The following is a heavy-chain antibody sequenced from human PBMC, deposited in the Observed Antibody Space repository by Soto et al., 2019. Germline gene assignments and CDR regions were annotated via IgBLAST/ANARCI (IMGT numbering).Heavy chain of an antibody. CDR3: ASRTHSATYYYMDV. CDR2: IYPGDSDT. Sequence: GESLKISCKASGFSFANYWIGWVRQMPGKGLEWMGIIYPGDSDTTYSPSFQGQVTMSADKSIGTAYLQWSSLKASDTAMYYCASRTHSATYYYMDVWGKGTTVTVSS. J-gene: IGHJ6*03. CDR1: GFSFANYW. V-gene: IGHV5-51*01. D-gene: IGHD1-26*01.